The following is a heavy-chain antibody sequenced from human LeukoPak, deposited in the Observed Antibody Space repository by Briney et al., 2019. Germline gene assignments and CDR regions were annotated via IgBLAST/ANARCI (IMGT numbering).Heavy chain of an antibody. J-gene: IGHJ4*02. CDR2: TNHSGST. D-gene: IGHD6-13*01. Sequence: SETLSLTCAVYGGSFSGYYWSWIRQPPGKGLEWIGETNHSGSTNYNPSLKSRVTISVDTSKNQFSLKLSSVTAADTAVYYCARGRSGSSSWADFDYWGQETLVTVSS. CDR3: ARGRSGSSSWADFDY. CDR1: GGSFSGYY. V-gene: IGHV4-34*01.